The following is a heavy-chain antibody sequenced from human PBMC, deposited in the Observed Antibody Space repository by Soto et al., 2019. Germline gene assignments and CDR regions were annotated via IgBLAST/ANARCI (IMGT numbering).Heavy chain of an antibody. J-gene: IGHJ3*02. CDR1: GYSFTSYW. Sequence: GESLKISCKGSGYSFTSYWISWVRQMPGKGLEWMGRIDPSDSYTNYSPSFQGHVTISADKSISTAYLQWSSLKASDTAMYYCARFYRALYSSSWYRPDAFAICGQGTMVTGSS. CDR3: ARFYRALYSSSWYRPDAFAI. V-gene: IGHV5-10-1*01. D-gene: IGHD6-13*01. CDR2: IDPSDSYT.